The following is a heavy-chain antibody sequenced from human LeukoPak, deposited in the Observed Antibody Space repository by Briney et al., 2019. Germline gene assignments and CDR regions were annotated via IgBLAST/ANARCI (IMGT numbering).Heavy chain of an antibody. Sequence: PSETLSLTCTVSGGSISSYYWSWIRQPPGKGLEWIGWIHSSGNTMYNPSLKSRLTISVDTSKNQFFLKLISVTAADTALYYCARHYNSGTYPLDYWGQGILVTVSP. V-gene: IGHV4-59*08. J-gene: IGHJ4*02. CDR3: ARHYNSGTYPLDY. CDR1: GGSISSYY. CDR2: IHSSGNT. D-gene: IGHD3-10*01.